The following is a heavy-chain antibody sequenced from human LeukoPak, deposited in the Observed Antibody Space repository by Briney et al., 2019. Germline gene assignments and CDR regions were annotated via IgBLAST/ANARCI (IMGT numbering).Heavy chain of an antibody. CDR3: ARDSETTPIHVLGY. V-gene: IGHV3-30-3*01. Sequence: GGSLRLSCVVSGFTFTNYVVHWVRQAPGKGLEWVTLVSSDGGIKYYADSVKGRFSVSRDISKNTLYLQMNSLRVDDTAVYYCARDSETTPIHVLGYWGQGSLVTVSS. CDR2: VSSDGGIK. D-gene: IGHD2-15*01. CDR1: GFTFTNYV. J-gene: IGHJ4*02.